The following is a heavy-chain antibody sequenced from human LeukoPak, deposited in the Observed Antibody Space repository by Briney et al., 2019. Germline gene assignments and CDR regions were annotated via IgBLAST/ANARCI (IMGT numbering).Heavy chain of an antibody. J-gene: IGHJ4*02. CDR1: GFTFSSYA. Sequence: PGGSLRLSCAASGFTFSSYAMHWVRQAPRKGLEWVAVISYDGSNKYHADSVKGRFTISRDNSKNTLYLQMNSLRAEDTAVYYCARERYSKLYFDYWGQGTLVIVAS. D-gene: IGHD3-9*01. CDR2: ISYDGSNK. V-gene: IGHV3-30-3*01. CDR3: ARERYSKLYFDY.